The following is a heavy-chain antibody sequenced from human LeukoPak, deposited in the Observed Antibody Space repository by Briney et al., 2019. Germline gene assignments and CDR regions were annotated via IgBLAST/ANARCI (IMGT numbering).Heavy chain of an antibody. J-gene: IGHJ5*02. CDR1: GYTFTTYG. D-gene: IGHD6-19*01. CDR2: INTNTGNP. CDR3: ARVKLTYSSGWYPYGGWFDP. V-gene: IGHV7-4-1*01. Sequence: ASVKVSCKASGYTFTTYGLNWARQAPGQGLEWMGWINTNTGNPTYAQGFTGRFVFSLDTSVSTAYLQIGSLKAEDTAVYYCARVKLTYSSGWYPYGGWFDPWGQGTLVTVSS.